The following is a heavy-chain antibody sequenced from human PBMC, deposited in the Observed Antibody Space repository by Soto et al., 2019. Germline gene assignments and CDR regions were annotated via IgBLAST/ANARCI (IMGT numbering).Heavy chain of an antibody. D-gene: IGHD6-13*01. Sequence: PGGSLRLSCAASGFTFSSYEMNWVRQAPGKGLEWVSYISSSGSTIYYADSVKGRFTISRDNAKNSPYLQMNSLRAEDTAVYYCARLYSSSYYYYYGMDVWGQGTTVTVSS. J-gene: IGHJ6*02. CDR2: ISSSGSTI. CDR1: GFTFSSYE. CDR3: ARLYSSSYYYYYGMDV. V-gene: IGHV3-48*03.